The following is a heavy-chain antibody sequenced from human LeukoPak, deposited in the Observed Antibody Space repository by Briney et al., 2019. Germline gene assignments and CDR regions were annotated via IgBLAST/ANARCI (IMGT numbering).Heavy chain of an antibody. CDR3: ARDRTGIAARTGWFDP. D-gene: IGHD6-6*01. V-gene: IGHV4-4*07. J-gene: IGHJ5*02. Sequence: IPSETLSLTCTVSGGSISSYYWSWIRQPAGKGLEWIGRIYTSGSTNYNPSLKSRVTMSVDTSKNQFSLKLSSVTAADTAVYYCARDRTGIAARTGWFDPWGQGTLVTVSS. CDR1: GGSISSYY. CDR2: IYTSGST.